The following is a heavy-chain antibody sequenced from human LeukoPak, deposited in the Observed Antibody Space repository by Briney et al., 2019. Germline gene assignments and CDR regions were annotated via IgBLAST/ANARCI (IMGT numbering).Heavy chain of an antibody. CDR3: VRSKSGASGWFDP. CDR1: GGSITSYY. D-gene: IGHD2-15*01. J-gene: IGHJ5*02. Sequence: PSETLSLTCTVSGGSITSYYWSWIRQPPGTGLEWIGYIYYSGTTNYNPSLKSRVTISLDTSKNQFSLKVNSVTAADTAVYYCVRSKSGASGWFDPWGQGTLVTVSS. V-gene: IGHV4-59*01. CDR2: IYYSGTT.